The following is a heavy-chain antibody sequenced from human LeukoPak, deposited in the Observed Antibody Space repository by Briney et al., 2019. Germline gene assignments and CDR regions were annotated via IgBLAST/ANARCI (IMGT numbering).Heavy chain of an antibody. V-gene: IGHV1-46*01. D-gene: IGHD6-6*01. J-gene: IGHJ4*02. CDR1: GYTFTSYY. CDR3: ARGKKALVLESFFDY. CDR2: INPSGGST. Sequence: GASVKVSCKASGYTFTSYYMHWVRQAPGQGLEWMGIINPSGGSTIYAQKFQGRVTMTRDMSTSTVYMELSSLRSEDTAVYYCARGKKALVLESFFDYWGQGTLVTVSS.